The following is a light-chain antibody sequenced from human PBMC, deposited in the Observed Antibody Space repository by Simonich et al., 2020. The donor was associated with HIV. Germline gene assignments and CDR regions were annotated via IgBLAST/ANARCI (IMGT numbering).Light chain of an antibody. CDR1: PSVSSN. CDR3: QQDYNLPPT. J-gene: IGKJ1*01. CDR2: GAS. V-gene: IGKV3-15*01. Sequence: EIVMTQSTATLSVSPGERATLSCRASPSVSSNLAGYPQKPGQAPRLLIDGASTRATGIPARFSGGGSGTDFTLIISSLQPEDFAVYYCQQDYNLPPTFGQGTKVEIK.